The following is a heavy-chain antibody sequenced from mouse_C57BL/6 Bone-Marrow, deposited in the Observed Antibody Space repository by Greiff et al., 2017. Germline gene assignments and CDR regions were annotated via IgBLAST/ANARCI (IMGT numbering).Heavy chain of an antibody. CDR3: TRLITTVVATPPWFAY. D-gene: IGHD1-1*01. J-gene: IGHJ3*01. CDR1: GFTFSDAW. CDR2: IRNKATNHAT. V-gene: IGHV6-6*01. Sequence: EVTVVESGGGLVQPGGSMKLSCAASGFTFSDAWMDWVRQSPEKGLEWVAEIRNKATNHATYYAESVAGRFTISRYDSKRRVYRQMYSLRAEDTVIYYCTRLITTVVATPPWFAYWGQGTLVTVSA.